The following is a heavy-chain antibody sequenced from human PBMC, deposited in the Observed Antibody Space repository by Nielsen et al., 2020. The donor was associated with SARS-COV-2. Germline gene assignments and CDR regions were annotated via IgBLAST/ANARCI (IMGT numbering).Heavy chain of an antibody. CDR1: GFTFDDYG. J-gene: IGHJ4*02. CDR2: INWNGGST. CDR3: ARDLNWNYVGLGAN. Sequence: GGSLRLSCAASGFTFDDYGMSWVRQAPGKGLEWVPGINWNGGSTGYADSVKGRFTISRDNAKNSLYLQMNSLRAEDTALYHCARDLNWNYVGLGANWGQGTLVTVSS. D-gene: IGHD1-7*01. V-gene: IGHV3-20*01.